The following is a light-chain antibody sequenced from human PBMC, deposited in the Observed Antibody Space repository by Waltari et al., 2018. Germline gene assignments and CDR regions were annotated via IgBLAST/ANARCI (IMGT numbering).Light chain of an antibody. CDR2: KDT. CDR3: QSADSSGTSRV. J-gene: IGLJ2*01. Sequence: SYELTQPPSVSVPPGQTARNTCFGDALPKPNGSWYKQRPGQAPVLMIYKDTKRPSGIPERFSGSASGTTVTLTISGVQAEDEAVYYCQSADSSGTSRVFGGGTKLTVL. V-gene: IGLV3-25*03. CDR1: ALPKPN.